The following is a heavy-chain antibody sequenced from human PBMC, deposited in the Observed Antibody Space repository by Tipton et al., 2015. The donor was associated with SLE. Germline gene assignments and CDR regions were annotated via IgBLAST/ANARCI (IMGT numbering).Heavy chain of an antibody. V-gene: IGHV4-59*11. D-gene: IGHD3-16*01. CDR2: IYYSGST. CDR1: GFTFTDHY. Sequence: LRLSCAASGFTFTDHYMTWIRQAPGQGLEWIGYIYYSGSTNYNPSLKSRVTISVDTSKNQFSLKLSSVTAADTAVYYCASGDYYYYMDVWGKGTTVTVSS. J-gene: IGHJ6*03. CDR3: ASGDYYYYMDV.